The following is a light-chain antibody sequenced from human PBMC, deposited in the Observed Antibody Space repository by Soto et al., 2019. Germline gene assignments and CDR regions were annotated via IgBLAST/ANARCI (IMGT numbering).Light chain of an antibody. Sequence: QSALTQPPSASGTPGQRVTTSCSGSSSNIGSNTVNWYQQLPGTAPKLLIYGNNERPSGVPDRFSGSKSGTSASLAISGLQSEDEADYYCAAWDDSLNGYVFGTGTKGTVL. J-gene: IGLJ1*01. CDR3: AAWDDSLNGYV. CDR1: SSNIGSNT. V-gene: IGLV1-44*01. CDR2: GNN.